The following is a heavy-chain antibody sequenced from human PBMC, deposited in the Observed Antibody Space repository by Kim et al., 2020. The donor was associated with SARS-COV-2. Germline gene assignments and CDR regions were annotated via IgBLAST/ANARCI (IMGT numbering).Heavy chain of an antibody. J-gene: IGHJ4*02. V-gene: IGHV3-53*01. CDR3: ARDRGGGWSGIDY. D-gene: IGHD6-19*01. Sequence: GGSLRLSCAASGLIVSSNYMSWVRQAPGKGLEWVSIIYSGGATYYADSVKGRFTISRDNLKNTLYLQMKSLRAEDTAIYYCARDRGGGWSGIDYWGQGTLVTVSS. CDR1: GLIVSSNY. CDR2: IYSGGAT.